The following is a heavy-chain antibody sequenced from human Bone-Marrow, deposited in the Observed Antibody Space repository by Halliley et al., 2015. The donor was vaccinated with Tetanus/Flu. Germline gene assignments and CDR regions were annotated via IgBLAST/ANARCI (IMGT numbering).Heavy chain of an antibody. J-gene: IGHJ4*02. Sequence: SGSGGSTYYADSVKGRFTISRDNSKNTLYLQMNSLRAEDTAVYYCAKVGFCSGGSCYSFMNYWGQGTLVTVSS. V-gene: IGHV3-23*01. CDR3: AKVGFCSGGSCYSFMNY. D-gene: IGHD2-15*01. CDR2: SGSGGST.